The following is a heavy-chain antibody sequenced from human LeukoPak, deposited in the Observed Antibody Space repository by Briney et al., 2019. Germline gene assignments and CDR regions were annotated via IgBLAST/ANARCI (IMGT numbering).Heavy chain of an antibody. CDR3: ARDQYYYDSSGYYPLGMDV. V-gene: IGHV3-48*03. CDR1: GFTFSSYE. J-gene: IGHJ6*03. CDR2: ISSSGSTI. Sequence: PGGSLRLSCAASGFTFSSYEMNRVRQAPGKGLEWVSYISSSGSTIYYADSVKGRFTISRDNAKNSLYLQMNSLRAEDTAVYYCARDQYYYDSSGYYPLGMDVWGKGTTVTVSS. D-gene: IGHD3-22*01.